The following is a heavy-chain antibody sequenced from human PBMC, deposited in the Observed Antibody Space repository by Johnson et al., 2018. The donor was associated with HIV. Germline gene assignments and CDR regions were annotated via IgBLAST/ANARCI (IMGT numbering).Heavy chain of an antibody. V-gene: IGHV3-7*03. CDR1: GFTFSSYW. J-gene: IGHJ3*02. CDR3: ARALSGVVEWWELPGHAFDI. D-gene: IGHD1-26*01. CDR2: IKQDGSEK. Sequence: VQLVESGGGLVQPGGSLRLSCAASGFTFSSYWMSWVRQAPGKGLEWVANIKQDGSEKYYVDSVKGRFTISRDNAKNSLYLQMNSLRAEDTAVYYCARALSGVVEWWELPGHAFDILGQGTMVTVSS.